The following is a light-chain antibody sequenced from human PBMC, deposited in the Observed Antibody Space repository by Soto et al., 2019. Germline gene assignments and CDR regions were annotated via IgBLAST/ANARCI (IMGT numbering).Light chain of an antibody. CDR2: EVT. CDR3: SSYTSSNTPYV. CDR1: SSDVGAYHF. J-gene: IGLJ1*01. Sequence: QYALARTSSLSGSPGQSITISCTGSSSDVGAYHFVSWYQHHPGKAPKLILYEVTARPSGVSSRFSGSKSGNTASLTISGLQADDEANYYCSSYTSSNTPYVFGTGTKVTVL. V-gene: IGLV2-14*01.